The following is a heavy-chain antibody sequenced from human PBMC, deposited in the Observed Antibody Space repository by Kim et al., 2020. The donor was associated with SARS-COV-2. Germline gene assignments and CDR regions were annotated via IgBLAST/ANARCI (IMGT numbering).Heavy chain of an antibody. CDR2: ISHSEGT. D-gene: IGHD5-18*01. V-gene: IGHV4-34*01. J-gene: IGHJ4*02. Sequence: SETLSLTCAVDGGSFSAYYWSWIRQPPGKGLEWIGEISHSEGTNYNPSLKSRVTISVDTSKNQFSLKVSSVSAADTALYYCARGVDRAKAGYWGQGTLVTVST. CDR1: GGSFSAYY. CDR3: ARGVDRAKAGY.